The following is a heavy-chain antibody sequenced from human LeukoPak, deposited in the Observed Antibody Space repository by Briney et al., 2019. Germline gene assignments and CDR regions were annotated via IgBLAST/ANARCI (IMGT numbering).Heavy chain of an antibody. CDR1: GGTFSSYA. V-gene: IGHV1-69*01. D-gene: IGHD5-12*01. CDR2: IIPIFGTA. J-gene: IGHJ6*04. Sequence: PRASVKVSCKASGGTFSSYAISWVRQAPGQGLEWMGGIIPIFGTADYAQKFQGRVTITADESTSTAYMELSSLRSEDTAVYYCARAASGYAHYYYYGMDVWGKGTTVTVSS. CDR3: ARAASGYAHYYYYGMDV.